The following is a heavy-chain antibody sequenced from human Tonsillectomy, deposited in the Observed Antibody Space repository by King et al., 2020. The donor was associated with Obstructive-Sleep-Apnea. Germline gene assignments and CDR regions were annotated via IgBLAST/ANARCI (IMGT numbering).Heavy chain of an antibody. CDR1: GFTFSTYA. V-gene: IGHV3-30*04. CDR2: ISYDGSSK. Sequence: VQLVESGGGVVQPGRSLRLSCAASGFTFSTYAMHWVRQAPGKGLEWVAVISYDGSSKYYADSGKGRFTISRDNSRNTFYLQMNSLRAEDTTIYYCARGSKTTVVTPAFDYWGQGTLVTVSS. J-gene: IGHJ4*02. D-gene: IGHD4-23*01. CDR3: ARGSKTTVVTPAFDY.